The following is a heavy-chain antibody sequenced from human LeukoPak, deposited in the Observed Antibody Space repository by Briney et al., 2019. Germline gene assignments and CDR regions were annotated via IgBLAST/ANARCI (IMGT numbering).Heavy chain of an antibody. CDR2: IIPIFGTA. CDR1: GGTFSSYA. Sequence: EASVKVSCKASGGTFSSYAISWVRQAPGQGLEWMGGIIPIFGTANYALKFQGRVTITADESTSTAYMELSSLRSEDTAVYYCARVDSALPFDYWGQGTLVTVSS. CDR3: ARVDSALPFDY. J-gene: IGHJ4*02. D-gene: IGHD2-15*01. V-gene: IGHV1-69*13.